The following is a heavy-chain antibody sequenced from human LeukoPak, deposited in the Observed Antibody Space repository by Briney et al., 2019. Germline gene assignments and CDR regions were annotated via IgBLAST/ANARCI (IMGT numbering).Heavy chain of an antibody. D-gene: IGHD3-10*01. CDR2: IKQDGSEK. CDR3: AKDRGSNSGSWDLDY. Sequence: GGSLRLSCAASGFTFSSYWMSWVRQAPGKGLEWVANIKQDGSEKFYVDSVKGRFTISRDNANNSLYLQLNSLTAEDTAVYYCAKDRGSNSGSWDLDYWGQGTLVTVSP. J-gene: IGHJ4*02. V-gene: IGHV3-7*03. CDR1: GFTFSSYW.